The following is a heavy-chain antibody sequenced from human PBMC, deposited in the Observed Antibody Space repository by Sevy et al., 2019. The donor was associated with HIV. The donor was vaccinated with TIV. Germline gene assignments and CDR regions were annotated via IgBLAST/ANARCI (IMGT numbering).Heavy chain of an antibody. D-gene: IGHD1-20*01. CDR2: ISYDGSNK. CDR1: GFTFSSYA. Sequence: GGSLRLSCAASGFTFSSYAMHWVRQAPGKGLEWVAVISYDGSNKYYADSVKGRFTISRDNSKNTRYLQMNSLRAEDTAVYYCARDNITGTVDYYYYMDVWGKGTTVTVSS. CDR3: ARDNITGTVDYYYYMDV. V-gene: IGHV3-30-3*01. J-gene: IGHJ6*03.